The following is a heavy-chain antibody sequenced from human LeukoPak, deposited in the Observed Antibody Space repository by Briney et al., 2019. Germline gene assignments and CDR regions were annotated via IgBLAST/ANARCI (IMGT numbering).Heavy chain of an antibody. D-gene: IGHD4-17*01. J-gene: IGHJ4*02. CDR2: ITISGGTT. CDR3: AKDRVSTVPTNYFDY. Sequence: LVRHAPGKGLELDSSITISGGTTYYGDSVKGRFSISRDNSRNTLYLQMNSLRAEDTAAYYCAKDRVSTVPTNYFDYWGQGTLVTVSS. V-gene: IGHV3-23*01.